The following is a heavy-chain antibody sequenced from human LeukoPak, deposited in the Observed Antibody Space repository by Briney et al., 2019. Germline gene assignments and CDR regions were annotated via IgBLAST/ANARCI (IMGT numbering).Heavy chain of an antibody. CDR2: ISSSSSYI. CDR1: GFTFNNYA. CDR3: ASDGSIGWGSGSFDY. Sequence: GGSLRLSCAASGFTFNNYALSWVRQTPGKGLEWISSISSSSSYIYYADSVKGRFTISRDNAKNSLYLQMNSLRAEDTAVYYCASDGSIGWGSGSFDYWGQGTLVTVSS. D-gene: IGHD3-10*01. V-gene: IGHV3-21*01. J-gene: IGHJ4*02.